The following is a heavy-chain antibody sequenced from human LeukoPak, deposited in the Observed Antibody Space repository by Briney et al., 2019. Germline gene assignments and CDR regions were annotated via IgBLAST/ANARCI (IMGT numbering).Heavy chain of an antibody. Sequence: GGSLRLSCAASGFTFSMYWMDWVRQAPGKGLGWVSRMNSDGSSTSYADSVKGRFTISRDNAKNTLCLQMNSLRAEDTAVYYCARVVNDFWSGYGGGFDYWGQGTLVTVSS. V-gene: IGHV3-74*01. CDR2: MNSDGSST. CDR1: GFTFSMYW. CDR3: ARVVNDFWSGYGGGFDY. D-gene: IGHD3-3*01. J-gene: IGHJ4*02.